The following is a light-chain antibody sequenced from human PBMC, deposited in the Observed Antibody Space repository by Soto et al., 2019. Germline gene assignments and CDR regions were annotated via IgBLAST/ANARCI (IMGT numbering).Light chain of an antibody. CDR3: QQYGSSPRT. V-gene: IGKV3-20*01. CDR2: GTS. CDR1: QSVSSN. J-gene: IGKJ1*01. Sequence: EIVMTQSPATLYVSPGERAKLSCGASQSVSSNLAWYQQKPGQGPRLLIYGTSNRATGIPDRFSGSGSGTDFSLTISSLEPGDLAVYYCQQYGSSPRTFGQGTKVDIK.